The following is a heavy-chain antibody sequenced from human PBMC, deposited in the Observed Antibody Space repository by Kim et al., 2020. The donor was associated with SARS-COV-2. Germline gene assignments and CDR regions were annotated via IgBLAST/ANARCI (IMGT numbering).Heavy chain of an antibody. J-gene: IGHJ4*02. CDR3: ARSSSSL. V-gene: IGHV1-2*02. CDR2: NSGGT. D-gene: IGHD6-13*01. Sequence: NSGGTNYAQKFQGRVTMTRDTSLSTAYMELSRLRSDDTAVYYCARSSSSLWGQGTLVTVSS.